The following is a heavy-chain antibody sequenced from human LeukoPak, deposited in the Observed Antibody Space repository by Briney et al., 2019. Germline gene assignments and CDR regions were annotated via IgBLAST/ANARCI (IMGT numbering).Heavy chain of an antibody. Sequence: GRSLRLSCAASGFTFSSYGMHWGRQAPGKGLGWVAVIWYDGSNKYYADSVKGRFTISRDNSKNTLYLKMHSLRAEDTAVYYCARSEGWWELGAFDIWGQGTMVTVSS. D-gene: IGHD1-26*01. V-gene: IGHV3-33*01. CDR1: GFTFSSYG. J-gene: IGHJ3*02. CDR2: IWYDGSNK. CDR3: ARSEGWWELGAFDI.